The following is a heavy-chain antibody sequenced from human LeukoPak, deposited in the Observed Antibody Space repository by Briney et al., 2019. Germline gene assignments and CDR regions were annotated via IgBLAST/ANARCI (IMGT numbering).Heavy chain of an antibody. CDR1: GFTFSSYG. D-gene: IGHD4-11*01. Sequence: GGSLRLSCAASGFTFSSYGMHWVRQAPGKGLEWVAVISYDGSNKYYADSVKGRFTISRDNSKNTLYLQMNSLRAEDTAVYFCALLQAHRPLDYWGQGALVSVSS. CDR2: ISYDGSNK. CDR3: ALLQAHRPLDY. V-gene: IGHV3-30*03. J-gene: IGHJ4*02.